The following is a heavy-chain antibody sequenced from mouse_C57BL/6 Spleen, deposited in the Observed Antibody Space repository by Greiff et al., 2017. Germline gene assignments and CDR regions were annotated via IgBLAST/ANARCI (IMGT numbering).Heavy chain of an antibody. CDR3: AREGGYFLDY. J-gene: IGHJ2*01. Sequence: QVQLQQSGPELVKPGASVKISCKASGYSFTSYYIHWVKQRPGQGLEWIGWIYPGSGNTKYNEKFKGKATLTADTSSSTAYMQLSSLTSEDSAVYYCAREGGYFLDYWGQGTTLTVSS. CDR2: IYPGSGNT. V-gene: IGHV1-66*01. D-gene: IGHD2-3*01. CDR1: GYSFTSYY.